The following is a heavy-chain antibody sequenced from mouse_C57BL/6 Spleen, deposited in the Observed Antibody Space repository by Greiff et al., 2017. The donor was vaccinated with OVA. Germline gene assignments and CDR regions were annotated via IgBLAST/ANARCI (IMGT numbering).Heavy chain of an antibody. J-gene: IGHJ1*03. CDR1: GYTFTSYW. CDR2: IHPNSGST. V-gene: IGHV1-64*01. Sequence: QVQLKQPGAELVKPGASVKLSCKASGYTFTSYWMHWVKQRPGQGLEWIGMIHPNSGSTNYNEKFKSKATLTVDKSSSTAYMQLSSLTSEDSAVYYCARPYYYGSSDWYFDVWGTGTTVTVSS. D-gene: IGHD1-1*01. CDR3: ARPYYYGSSDWYFDV.